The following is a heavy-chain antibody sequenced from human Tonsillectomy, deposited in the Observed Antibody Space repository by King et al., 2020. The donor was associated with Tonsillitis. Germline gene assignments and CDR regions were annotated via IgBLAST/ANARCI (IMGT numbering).Heavy chain of an antibody. D-gene: IGHD1-26*01. V-gene: IGHV3-30*04. CDR2: VSFDGSNK. Sequence: VQLVESGGGVVQPGRSLRLSCAASGFTFSRNAMYWVRQAPGKGLEWVAVVSFDGSNKFYADSVKGRFTISRDNSKITLYLQMNSLRAEDTAVYYCARDPSSWELLFDYWGQGTLVTVSS. J-gene: IGHJ4*02. CDR1: GFTFSRNA. CDR3: ARDPSSWELLFDY.